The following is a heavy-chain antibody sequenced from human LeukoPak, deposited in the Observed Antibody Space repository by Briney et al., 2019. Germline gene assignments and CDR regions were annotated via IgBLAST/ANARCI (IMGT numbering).Heavy chain of an antibody. V-gene: IGHV3-33*01. D-gene: IGHD3-10*01. CDR1: GFTFSTYV. Sequence: GGSLRLSCSTSGFTFSTYVMHWVRQAPGKGLEWVALLWSDGSTKYYADFVNGRFISSSDYSKNTLHLHMSSLRADNTVDYCCARERNYDSETQYFYYYGMDGWGQGTPVTDSS. CDR3: ARERNYDSETQYFYYYGMDG. J-gene: IGHJ6*02. CDR2: LWSDGSTK.